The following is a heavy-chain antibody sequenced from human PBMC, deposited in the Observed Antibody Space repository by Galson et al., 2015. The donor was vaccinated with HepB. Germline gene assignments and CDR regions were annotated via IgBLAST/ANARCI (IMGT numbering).Heavy chain of an antibody. CDR3: ARGAIVVVPASMPGRAAAFVI. J-gene: IGHJ3*02. CDR2: IIPIFGTA. Sequence: SVKVSCKASGGTFSSYAISWVRQAPGQGLEWMGGIIPIFGTANYAQKFQGRVTITADESTSTAYMELSSRRSEDTAVYYGARGAIVVVPASMPGRAAAFVIWGQGTMATVSS. D-gene: IGHD2-2*01. V-gene: IGHV1-69*13. CDR1: GGTFSSYA.